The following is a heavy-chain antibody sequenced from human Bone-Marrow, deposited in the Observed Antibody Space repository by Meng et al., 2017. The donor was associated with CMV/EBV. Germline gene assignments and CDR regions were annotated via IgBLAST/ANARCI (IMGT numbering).Heavy chain of an antibody. J-gene: IGHJ5*02. D-gene: IGHD3-10*01. CDR1: GGSISSGSYS. CDR3: ARDGPLWFGELLGGFDP. V-gene: IGHV4-61*02. Sequence: QVGVQEAGSGLVKPSQTLSLTCTVSGGSISSGSYSWSWIRQPAGKGLECIGRFYTSGSTNYNPSLKSGVTISVDTSKNQFSLKLSSVTAADTAVYYCARDGPLWFGELLGGFDPWAQGTLVTVSS. CDR2: FYTSGST.